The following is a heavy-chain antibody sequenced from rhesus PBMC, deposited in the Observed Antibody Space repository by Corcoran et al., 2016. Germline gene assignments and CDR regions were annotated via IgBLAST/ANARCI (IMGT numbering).Heavy chain of an antibody. J-gene: IGHJ4*01. V-gene: IGHV4S10*01. D-gene: IGHD6-31*01. CDR2: IYGSSTST. CDR3: ATTPAYSSGWYGPFDY. CDR1: GGSISDSYR. Sequence: QVQLQESGPGVVKPSETLSLTCAVSGGSISDSYRWSWIRQPPGKGLEWIGYIYGSSTSTNYNPSLKSRVTISKDTSKNQFSLKLSSVTAADTAVYYWATTPAYSSGWYGPFDYWGQGVLVTVSS.